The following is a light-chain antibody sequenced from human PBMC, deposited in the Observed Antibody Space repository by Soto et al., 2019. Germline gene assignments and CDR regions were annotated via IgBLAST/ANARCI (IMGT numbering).Light chain of an antibody. V-gene: IGKV3-20*01. J-gene: IGKJ5*01. Sequence: VVLTHSPDTLSLSPGESATLSCRASQSVRSTYLGWYQQKPDQAPRLLIYGASMRAAGIPDRISGSGSETDFTLTISRLEPEDFAVYYCQQYGSSPSFGQGTRLEIK. CDR3: QQYGSSPS. CDR2: GAS. CDR1: QSVRSTY.